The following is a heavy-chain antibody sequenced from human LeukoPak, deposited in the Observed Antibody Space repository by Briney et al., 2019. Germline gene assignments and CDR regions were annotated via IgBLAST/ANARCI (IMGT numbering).Heavy chain of an antibody. J-gene: IGHJ5*02. V-gene: IGHV3-7*01. CDR3: AGAFTLDP. CDR2: IKQDGSEK. Sequence: GGSLRLSCAASGFTFSSYWMTWVRQAPGKGLEWVANIKQDGSEKYYVDSVKGRFTISRDNANNSLYLQMSSLRAEDTAVYYCAGAFTLDPWGQGTLVTVSS. CDR1: GFTFSSYW.